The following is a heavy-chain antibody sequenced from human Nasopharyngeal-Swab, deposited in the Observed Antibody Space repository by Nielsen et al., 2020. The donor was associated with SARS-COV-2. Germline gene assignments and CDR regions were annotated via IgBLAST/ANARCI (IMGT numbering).Heavy chain of an antibody. CDR1: GFSFSSYE. J-gene: IGHJ6*02. Sequence: GGSLRLSCVASGFSFSSYEMNWVRQAPGKGLEWLSSISSSGSTRNYADSVKGRFIISRDNAKNSMYLQMNSLRAEDTAVYYCARHSPNAIFGVVIPYGMDVWGQGTTLTVSS. CDR2: ISSSGSTR. V-gene: IGHV3-48*03. D-gene: IGHD3-3*01. CDR3: ARHSPNAIFGVVIPYGMDV.